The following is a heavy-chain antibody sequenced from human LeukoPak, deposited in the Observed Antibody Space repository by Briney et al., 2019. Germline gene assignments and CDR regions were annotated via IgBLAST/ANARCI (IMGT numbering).Heavy chain of an antibody. CDR2: ISGSGDST. CDR3: AARPTSAAVAPSDF. V-gene: IGHV3-23*01. D-gene: IGHD6-19*01. CDR1: GLTPSSCA. Sequence: GGSLRLSCAASGLTPSSCAMSWVRQAPGKGLEWVSAISGSGDSTYYADSVKGRFTISRDNSKSMLYLQMNSLRAEDTATYYCAARPTSAAVAPSDFRGQGTLVTVSS. J-gene: IGHJ4*02.